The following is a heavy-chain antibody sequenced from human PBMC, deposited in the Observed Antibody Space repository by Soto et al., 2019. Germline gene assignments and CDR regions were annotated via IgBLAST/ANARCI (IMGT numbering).Heavy chain of an antibody. J-gene: IGHJ4*02. CDR2: MNPNSGNT. D-gene: IGHD3-9*01. Sequence: QVQLVQSGAEVKKPGASVKVSCKASGYTFTSYDINWVRQATGQGLEWMGWMNPNSGNTGYAQKFQGRVTMTRNNSLSTAYMELSSLRSEDTAVYYCARVFWYYDILPGSNLYYFDYWGQGTLVTVSS. CDR1: GYTFTSYD. CDR3: ARVFWYYDILPGSNLYYFDY. V-gene: IGHV1-8*01.